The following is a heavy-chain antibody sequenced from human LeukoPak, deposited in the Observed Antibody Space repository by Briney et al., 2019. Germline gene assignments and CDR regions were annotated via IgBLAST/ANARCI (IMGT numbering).Heavy chain of an antibody. V-gene: IGHV4-59*11. CDR1: GGSISSHY. D-gene: IGHD5-24*01. CDR3: ARGARWLQGAFDY. J-gene: IGHJ4*02. CDR2: IYYSGST. Sequence: SETLSLTCTVSGGSISSHYWSWIRQPPGKGLEWIGYIYYSGSTNYNPSLKSRVTISVDTSKNQFSLKLSSVTASDTAVYYCARGARWLQGAFDYWGQGTLVTVSS.